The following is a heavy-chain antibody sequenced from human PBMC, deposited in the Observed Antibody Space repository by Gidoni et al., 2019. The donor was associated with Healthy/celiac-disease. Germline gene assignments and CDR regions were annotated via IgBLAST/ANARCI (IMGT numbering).Heavy chain of an antibody. J-gene: IGHJ4*02. CDR3: ARGRRGYSFLDY. CDR2: INHSGST. V-gene: IGHV4-34*01. Sequence: QVQLQQWGAGLLKPSETLSLTCAVYGGSFSGYYWSWIRQPPGKGLEWIGEINHSGSTNYNPSLKRRVTISVDTSKNQFSLKLSSVTAADTAVYYCARGRRGYSFLDYWGQGTLVTVSS. D-gene: IGHD5-18*01. CDR1: GGSFSGYY.